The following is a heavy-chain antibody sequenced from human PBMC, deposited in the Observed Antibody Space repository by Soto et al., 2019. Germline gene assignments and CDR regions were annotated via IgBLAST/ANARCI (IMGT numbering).Heavy chain of an antibody. CDR1: GFTFSSYA. V-gene: IGHV3-23*01. CDR3: AKALQLYYYGSGSYYNRFDS. J-gene: IGHJ5*01. D-gene: IGHD3-10*01. Sequence: GGSLRLSCAASGFTFSSYAMSWVRQAPGKGLKWVSAISGSGGSTYYADSVKGRFTISRDNSKNTLYLQMNSLRAEDTAVYYCAKALQLYYYGSGSYYNRFDSWGQGTPVTVSS. CDR2: ISGSGGST.